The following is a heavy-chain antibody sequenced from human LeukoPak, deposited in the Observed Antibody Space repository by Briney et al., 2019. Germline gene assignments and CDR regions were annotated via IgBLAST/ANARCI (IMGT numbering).Heavy chain of an antibody. CDR1: GYTFTSYA. CDR3: ARGFNYDFWSGYPAHMDV. D-gene: IGHD3-3*01. V-gene: IGHV7-4-1*02. CDR2: INTNTGNP. J-gene: IGHJ6*03. Sequence: ASVKVSCKASGYTFTSYAMNWVRQAPGQGLEWMGWINTNTGNPTYAQGFTGRFVFSLDTSVSTAYLQISSLKAEDTAVYYCARGFNYDFWSGYPAHMDVWGKGTTVTAS.